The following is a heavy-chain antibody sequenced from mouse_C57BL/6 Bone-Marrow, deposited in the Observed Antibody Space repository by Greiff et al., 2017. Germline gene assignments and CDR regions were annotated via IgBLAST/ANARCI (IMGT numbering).Heavy chain of an antibody. Sequence: QVHVKQSGAELARPGASVTLSCKASGYTFTSYGISWVKQRTGQGLEWIGEIYPRNGNTYYNEKFKGKATLTADKSSSTAYMELRSLTSEDSAVYFVSNRKYGSSYGAVDYWGQGASVTVST. J-gene: IGHJ4*01. V-gene: IGHV1-81*01. CDR2: IYPRNGNT. D-gene: IGHD1-1*01. CDR3: SNRKYGSSYGAVDY. CDR1: GYTFTSYG.